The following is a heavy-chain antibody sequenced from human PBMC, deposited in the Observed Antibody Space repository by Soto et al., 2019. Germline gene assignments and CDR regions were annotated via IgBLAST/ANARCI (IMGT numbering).Heavy chain of an antibody. D-gene: IGHD3-3*01. J-gene: IGHJ6*03. V-gene: IGHV1-8*01. CDR3: ARGPRIGDFWSGYYLGYYYYYMDV. CDR2: MNPNSGNT. CDR1: GYTFTSYD. Sequence: ASVKVSCKASGYTFTSYDINWVRQATGQGLEWMGWMNPNSGNTGYAQKFQGRVTMTRNTSISTAYMELSSLRSEDTAVYYCARGPRIGDFWSGYYLGYYYYYMDVWGKGTTVTVSS.